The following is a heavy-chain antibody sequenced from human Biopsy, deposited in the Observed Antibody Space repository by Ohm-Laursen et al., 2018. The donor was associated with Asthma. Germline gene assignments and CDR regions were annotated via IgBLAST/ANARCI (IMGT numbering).Heavy chain of an antibody. CDR3: ARVRFCSSTNCFNYFDS. CDR1: GFMFRSFG. D-gene: IGHD2-2*01. J-gene: IGHJ4*02. V-gene: IGHV3-33*05. CDR2: ISYDGNHK. Sequence: SLRLSCAASGFMFRSFGMHWVRQAPGKGLEWVAVISYDGNHKFYEDSVKGRFTISRDNSKNTVYLQMNSLSAEDTAVYFCARVRFCSSTNCFNYFDSWGQGTLVTVSS.